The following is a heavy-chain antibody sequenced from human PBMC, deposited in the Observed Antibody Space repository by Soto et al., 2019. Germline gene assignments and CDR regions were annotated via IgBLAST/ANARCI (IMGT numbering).Heavy chain of an antibody. V-gene: IGHV3-21*01. CDR3: ARDRGSYIFDY. CDR2: ISSSSSYI. J-gene: IGHJ4*02. D-gene: IGHD1-26*01. Sequence: WGSLRLSCAASGFTFISYSINFVRQAPGKGLEWVSSISSSSSYIYYADSVKGRFTISRDNAKNSLYLQMNSLRAEDTAVYYCARDRGSYIFDYWGQGTLVTVSS. CDR1: GFTFISYS.